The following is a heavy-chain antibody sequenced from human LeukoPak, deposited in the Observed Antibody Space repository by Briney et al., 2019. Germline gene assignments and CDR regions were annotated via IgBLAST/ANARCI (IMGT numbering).Heavy chain of an antibody. J-gene: IGHJ4*02. CDR3: ARDVWDIVVVTASWGPGYFDY. CDR2: ISYDGSNK. V-gene: IGHV3-30*04. CDR1: GFTFSSYA. Sequence: GGSLRLSCAASGFTFSSYAMHWVRQAPGKGLEWVAVISYDGSNKYYADSVKGRFTISRDNSKNTLYLQMNSLRAEDTAVYYCARDVWDIVVVTASWGPGYFDYWGQGTLVTVSS. D-gene: IGHD2-21*02.